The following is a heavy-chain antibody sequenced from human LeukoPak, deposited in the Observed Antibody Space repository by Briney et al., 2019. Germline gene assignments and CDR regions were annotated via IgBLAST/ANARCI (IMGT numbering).Heavy chain of an antibody. CDR3: VEDMGSTYYYAFDL. V-gene: IGHV3-9*01. J-gene: IGHJ3*01. CDR2: VTWNSGKI. Sequence: GGSLRLSCTVSRFTFDDYAMHWVRQAPGKGLEWVSGVTWNSGKIDYADSVKGRFTISRDNARNSLYLQMNSLRPDDTAFYYCVEDMGSTYYYAFDLWGLGTLVTVSS. CDR1: RFTFDDYA. D-gene: IGHD3-22*01.